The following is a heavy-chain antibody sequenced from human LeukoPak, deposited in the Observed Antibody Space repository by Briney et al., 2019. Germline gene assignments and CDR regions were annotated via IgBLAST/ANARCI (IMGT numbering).Heavy chain of an antibody. J-gene: IGHJ6*03. D-gene: IGHD6-6*01. CDR2: MNPNSGNT. V-gene: IGHV1-8*01. Sequence: ASVKVSCKASGYAFTSYDINWVRQATGQGLEWMGWMNPNSGNTGYAQKFQGRVTMTRNTSISTAYMELSSLRSEDTAVYYCARLIAARRKGYYYYYYYMDVWGKGTTVTVSS. CDR1: GYAFTSYD. CDR3: ARLIAARRKGYYYYYYYMDV.